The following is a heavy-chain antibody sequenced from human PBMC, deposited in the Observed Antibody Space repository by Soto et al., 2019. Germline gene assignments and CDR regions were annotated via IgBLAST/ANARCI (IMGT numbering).Heavy chain of an antibody. D-gene: IGHD6-6*01. CDR1: GGSISSSSYY. Sequence: PSETLSLTCTVSGGSISSSSYYWGWIRQPPGKGLEWIGSIYYSGSTYYNPSLKSRVTISVDTSKNQFSLKLSSVTAADTAVYYFARQSELDLKYSSSPGLDYWGQGTLVTVSS. CDR3: ARQSELDLKYSSSPGLDY. J-gene: IGHJ4*02. V-gene: IGHV4-39*01. CDR2: IYYSGST.